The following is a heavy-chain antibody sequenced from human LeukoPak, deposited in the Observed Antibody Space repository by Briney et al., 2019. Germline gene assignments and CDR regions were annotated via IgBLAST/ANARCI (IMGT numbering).Heavy chain of an antibody. J-gene: IGHJ4*02. CDR1: GFTFNIYA. CDR2: ISASGGST. CDR3: AKDRSALSYGDYPYFDY. V-gene: IGHV3-23*01. D-gene: IGHD4-17*01. Sequence: GGSLRLSCAASGFTFNIYAMSWVRQAPGKGLEWVSGISASGGSTYHADSVKGRFTISRDNSKNTLYLQMNSLRAEGTAVYFCAKDRSALSYGDYPYFDYWGQGTLVTVSS.